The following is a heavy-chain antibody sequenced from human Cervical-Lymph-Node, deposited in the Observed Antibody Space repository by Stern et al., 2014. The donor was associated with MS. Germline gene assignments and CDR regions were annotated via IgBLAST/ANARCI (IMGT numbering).Heavy chain of an antibody. CDR2: ITSNGTYI. J-gene: IGHJ4*02. CDR3: ARRGGIYYFDY. D-gene: IGHD3-10*01. V-gene: IGHV3-21*01. CDR1: GFTFSDYS. Sequence: VQLVESGGGLVKPGGSLRLSCATSGFTFSDYSMNWVRQAPGKGLEWVSSITSNGTYIFYADSVKGRFSISRDNAKNSVFLHIHSLRAEDTAVYYCARRGGIYYFDYWGRGTLVTVSS.